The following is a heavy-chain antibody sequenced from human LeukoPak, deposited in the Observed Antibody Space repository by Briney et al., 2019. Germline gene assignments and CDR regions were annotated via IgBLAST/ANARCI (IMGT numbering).Heavy chain of an antibody. CDR3: AKGMYYDILTGYFSYYYYYMDV. J-gene: IGHJ6*03. V-gene: IGHV3-43D*03. CDR2: ISWDGGST. CDR1: GFTFDDYA. Sequence: GGSLRLSCAASGFTFDDYAMHWVRQAPGKGLEWVSLISWDGGSTYYADSVKGRFTISRDNSKNSLYLQMNSLRAEDTALYYCAKGMYYDILTGYFSYYYYYMDVWGKGTTVTVSS. D-gene: IGHD3-9*01.